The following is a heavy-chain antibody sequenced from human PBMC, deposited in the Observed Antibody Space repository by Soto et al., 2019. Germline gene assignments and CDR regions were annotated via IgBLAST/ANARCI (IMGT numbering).Heavy chain of an antibody. CDR2: ISSSSSYI. CDR1: GFTFSSYS. D-gene: IGHD3-3*01. V-gene: IGHV3-21*01. Sequence: EVQLVESGGGLVKPGGSLRLSCAASGFTFSSYSMNWVRQAPGKGLEWVSSISSSSSYIYYADSVKGRFTISRDNAKNPLYLQMNGLRAEDTAVYYCARDQAIHYDFWSGYHDAFDIWGQGTMVTVSS. CDR3: ARDQAIHYDFWSGYHDAFDI. J-gene: IGHJ3*02.